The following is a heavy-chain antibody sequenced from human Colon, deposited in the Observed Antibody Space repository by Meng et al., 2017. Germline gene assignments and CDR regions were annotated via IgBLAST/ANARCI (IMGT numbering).Heavy chain of an antibody. J-gene: IGHJ4*02. CDR2: INTGNGDT. Sequence: QVQLIQSGAEVKRPGASVKVSCKASGYTFTSYTMHWVRQAPGQRLEWMGWINTGNGDTKYSQKFQDRVTITRDTSASTAYMELSSLRSEDTAVYYCASAHYDSSGSVDYWGQGTLVTVSS. D-gene: IGHD3-22*01. CDR1: GYTFTSYT. V-gene: IGHV1-3*04. CDR3: ASAHYDSSGSVDY.